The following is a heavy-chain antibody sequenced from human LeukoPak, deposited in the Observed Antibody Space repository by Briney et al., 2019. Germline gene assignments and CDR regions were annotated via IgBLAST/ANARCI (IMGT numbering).Heavy chain of an antibody. V-gene: IGHV1-46*01. J-gene: IGHJ5*02. D-gene: IGHD3-9*01. CDR3: AKGTKAHILTAYMRDRWFDP. CDR2: INPSGGST. Sequence: GASVKVSCKASGYTFTSYYMHWVRQAPGQGLEWMGIINPSGGSTSYAQKFQGRVTMTRDMSTSTVYMELNSLRAEDTAVYYCAKGTKAHILTAYMRDRWFDPWGQGTLVTVSS. CDR1: GYTFTSYY.